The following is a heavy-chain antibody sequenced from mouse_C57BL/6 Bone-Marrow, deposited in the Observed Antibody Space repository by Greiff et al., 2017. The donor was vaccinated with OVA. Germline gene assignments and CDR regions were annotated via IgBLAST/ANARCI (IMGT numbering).Heavy chain of an antibody. Sequence: QVQLKESGAELARPGASVKLSCKASGYTFTSYGISWVKQRTGQGLEWIGEIYPRSGNTYYNEKFKGKATLTADKSSSTAYMELRSLTSEDSAVYFCERWYDGAYYYAMDYWGQGTSVTVSS. CDR3: ERWYDGAYYYAMDY. D-gene: IGHD2-3*01. CDR1: GYTFTSYG. J-gene: IGHJ4*01. V-gene: IGHV1-81*01. CDR2: IYPRSGNT.